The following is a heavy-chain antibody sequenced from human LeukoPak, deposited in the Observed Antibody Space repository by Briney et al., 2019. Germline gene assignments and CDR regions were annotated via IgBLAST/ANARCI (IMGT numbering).Heavy chain of an antibody. CDR1: GGSFSGYY. Sequence: RTSETLSLTCAVYGGSFSGYYWSWIRQHPGKGLEWIGYIYYSGSTYYNPSLKSRVTISVDTSKNQFSLKLSSVTAADTAVYYCARDPGSDFWSGYSSVGFDYWGQGTLVTVSS. V-gene: IGHV4-31*11. J-gene: IGHJ4*02. CDR2: IYYSGST. CDR3: ARDPGSDFWSGYSSVGFDY. D-gene: IGHD3-3*01.